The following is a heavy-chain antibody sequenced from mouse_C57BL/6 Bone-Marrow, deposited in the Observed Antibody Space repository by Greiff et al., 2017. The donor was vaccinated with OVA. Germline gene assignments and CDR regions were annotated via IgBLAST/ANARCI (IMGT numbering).Heavy chain of an antibody. Sequence: QVQLKESGPELVKPGASVKLSCKASGYTFTDYYINWVKQRPGQGLEWIGWIYPGSGNTNYNEKFKGKATLTVDKSSSTAYMQLSSLTSEDAAVYFCACGGWDYFDYWGQGTTLTVSS. CDR1: GYTFTDYY. CDR3: ACGGWDYFDY. J-gene: IGHJ2*01. V-gene: IGHV1-84*01. D-gene: IGHD3-2*02. CDR2: IYPGSGNT.